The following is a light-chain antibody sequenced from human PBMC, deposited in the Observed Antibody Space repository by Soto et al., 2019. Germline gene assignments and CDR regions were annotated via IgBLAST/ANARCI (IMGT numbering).Light chain of an antibody. J-gene: IGKJ4*01. V-gene: IGKV3-11*01. CDR1: QSVSSY. CDR3: QQRSNWSPLT. Sequence: EIVLTQSPATLSLSPGERATLSCRASQSVSSYLSWYQQKHGQAPRLLIYDASNRTTGITARFSGSGSGTDFTLTISSREHEDFAVYYCQQRSNWSPLTFGGGTKVEIK. CDR2: DAS.